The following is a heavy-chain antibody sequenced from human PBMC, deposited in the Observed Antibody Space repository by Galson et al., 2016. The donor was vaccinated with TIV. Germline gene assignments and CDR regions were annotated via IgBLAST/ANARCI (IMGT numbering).Heavy chain of an antibody. D-gene: IGHD3-16*01. V-gene: IGHV1-69*05. CDR1: GVIFASFG. CDR2: IIPMFGTV. CDR3: ARVPPIYEWYFDL. Sequence: SVKVSCKASGVIFASFGITWVRQAPGQGLEWVGGIIPMFGTVKYAQKSQDRVTVTTDKSTSTTYMELSSLSSEDTAVYYCARVPPIYEWYFDLWGRGTLVTVSS. J-gene: IGHJ2*01.